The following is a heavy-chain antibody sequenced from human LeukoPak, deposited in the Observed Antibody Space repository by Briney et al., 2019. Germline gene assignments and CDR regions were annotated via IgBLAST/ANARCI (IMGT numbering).Heavy chain of an antibody. D-gene: IGHD1-26*01. Sequence: GDSVKVSCKASGYIFAGCYMQWVRQAPGQGLEWMGIINPDGGSTSYARKFQGRVTMTRETSTSTVYMELSSLRSEDTAVYYCVRPPSGKDKRHDVLDVWGQGTVVTVSS. CDR3: VRPPSGKDKRHDVLDV. CDR2: INPDGGST. J-gene: IGHJ3*01. V-gene: IGHV1-46*01. CDR1: GYIFAGCY.